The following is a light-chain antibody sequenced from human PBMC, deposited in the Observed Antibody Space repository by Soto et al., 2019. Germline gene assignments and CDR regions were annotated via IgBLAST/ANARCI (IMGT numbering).Light chain of an antibody. J-gene: IGKJ1*01. CDR2: AAS. Sequence: QMTQSPSSLSASVGDRVTITCRASQSISSYLNWYQQKPGKAPKLLIYAASSLQSGVPSRFSGSGSGTDFTLTISSLQPEDFATYYCQQSYSTPRTVGQGTKVDIK. CDR3: QQSYSTPRT. CDR1: QSISSY. V-gene: IGKV1-39*01.